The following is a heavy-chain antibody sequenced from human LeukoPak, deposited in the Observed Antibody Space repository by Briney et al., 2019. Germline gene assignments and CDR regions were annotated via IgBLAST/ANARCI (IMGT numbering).Heavy chain of an antibody. V-gene: IGHV4-30-2*01. Sequence: SETLSLTCAVSGGSISSGGYSWSWIRQPPGKGLEWIGYIYHSGSTYYNPSLKSRVTISVDRSKNQFSLKLSSVTAADTAVYYCARTSYGSSDYWGQGTLVTVSS. D-gene: IGHD3-10*01. CDR2: IYHSGST. CDR1: GGSISSGGYS. J-gene: IGHJ4*02. CDR3: ARTSYGSSDY.